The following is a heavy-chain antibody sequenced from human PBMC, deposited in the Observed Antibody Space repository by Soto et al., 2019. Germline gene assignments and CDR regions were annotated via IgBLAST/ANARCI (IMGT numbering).Heavy chain of an antibody. V-gene: IGHV1-69*01. CDR2: IIPIFGTA. CDR3: AREVVAADIQYYFDY. D-gene: IGHD2-15*01. J-gene: IGHJ4*02. Sequence: QVPLVQSGAEVKKPGSSVKVSCKASGGTFSSYAISWVRQAPGQGLEWMGGIIPIFGTANYAQKFQGRVTITADESTSTAYMELSSLRSEDTAVYYCAREVVAADIQYYFDYWCQGTLVTVSS. CDR1: GGTFSSYA.